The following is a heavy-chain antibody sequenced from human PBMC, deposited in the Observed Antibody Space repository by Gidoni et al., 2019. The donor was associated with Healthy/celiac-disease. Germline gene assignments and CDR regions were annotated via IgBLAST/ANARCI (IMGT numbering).Heavy chain of an antibody. CDR1: GFTFNSFW. J-gene: IGHJ3*02. CDR2: INTDGSTT. V-gene: IGHV3-74*01. Sequence: EVQLVESGGGLVQPGGSLRLTCAAYGFTFNSFWMHWVRQARGKGLVWVSRINTDGSTTSYADSVKGRFTISRDNAKNTLYLQMNSLRAEDTAVYYCARVGGSDTRAFDIWGQGTMVTVSS. CDR3: ARVGGSDTRAFDI. D-gene: IGHD3-16*01.